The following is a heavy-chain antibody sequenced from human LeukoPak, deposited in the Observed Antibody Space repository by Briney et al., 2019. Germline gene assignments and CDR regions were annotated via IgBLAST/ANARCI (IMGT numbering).Heavy chain of an antibody. J-gene: IGHJ3*02. CDR2: ISYDGSNK. V-gene: IGHV3-30-3*01. CDR1: GFTFSSYA. Sequence: GRSLRLSCAASGFTFSSYAMHWVRQAPGKGLEWVAVISYDGSNKYYADSVKGRFTISRDNAKNSLYLQMNSLRAEDTAVYYCARAIGIVPAAMPGAFDIWGQGTMVTVSS. CDR3: ARAIGIVPAAMPGAFDI. D-gene: IGHD2-2*01.